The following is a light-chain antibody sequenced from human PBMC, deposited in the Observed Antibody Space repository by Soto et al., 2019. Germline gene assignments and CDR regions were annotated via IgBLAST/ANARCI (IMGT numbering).Light chain of an antibody. J-gene: IGKJ4*01. V-gene: IGKV4-1*01. Sequence: DIVMTQSPDSLAVSLGERVTINCKSSQSVLYSSNNRNYLAWFQQKPGQPPKLLIYWAYTRESGVHDRFSGSGSGTDFTLTISGLQAEDVAVYYCKQYYNTPLTFGGGTKVDIK. CDR3: KQYYNTPLT. CDR1: QSVLYSSNNRNY. CDR2: WAY.